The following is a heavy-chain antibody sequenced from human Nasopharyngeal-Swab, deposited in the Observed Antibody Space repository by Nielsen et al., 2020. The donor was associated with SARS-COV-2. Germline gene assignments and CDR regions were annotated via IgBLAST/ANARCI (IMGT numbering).Heavy chain of an antibody. V-gene: IGHV3-7*01. D-gene: IGHD3-3*01. CDR3: ARDRTDYDFWSHYYTYYLDF. J-gene: IGHJ4*02. CDR2: IKQDGSEL. Sequence: GESLKISCATSGFSFSSYSMTWVRQAPGKGLEWVANIKQDGSELYYVVSVKGRFTISRDNAKNSLFLQMNSLRAEDTAVYYCARDRTDYDFWSHYYTYYLDFWGQGTLVTVSS. CDR1: GFSFSSYS.